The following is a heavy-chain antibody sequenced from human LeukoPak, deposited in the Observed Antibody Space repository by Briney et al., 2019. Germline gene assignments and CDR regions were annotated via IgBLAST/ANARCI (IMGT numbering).Heavy chain of an antibody. V-gene: IGHV1-69*05. CDR3: ASFRDHPRYYYMDV. Sequence: GSSVKVSCKASGGTFSSYAISWVRQAPGQGLEWMGGIIPIFSTANYAQKFQGRVTITTDESTSTAYMELSSLRPEDTAVYYCASFRDHPRYYYMDVWGKGTTVTVSS. CDR1: GGTFSSYA. D-gene: IGHD1-14*01. J-gene: IGHJ6*03. CDR2: IIPIFSTA.